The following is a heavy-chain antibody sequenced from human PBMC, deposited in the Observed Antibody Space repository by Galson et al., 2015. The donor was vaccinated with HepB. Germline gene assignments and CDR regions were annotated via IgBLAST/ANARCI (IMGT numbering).Heavy chain of an antibody. J-gene: IGHJ4*02. D-gene: IGHD2-21*02. V-gene: IGHV3-48*04. Sequence: LILSCAASGVTFSDYATNWVRQGPGKSLEWFAYISTRSCTIYYADSVKGRFTISRDNAKNSLYLEMNSLRVEDTAIYYCAGLEVPATRLDYWGQGTLVAVSS. CDR3: AGLEVPATRLDY. CDR2: ISTRSCTI. CDR1: GVTFSDYA.